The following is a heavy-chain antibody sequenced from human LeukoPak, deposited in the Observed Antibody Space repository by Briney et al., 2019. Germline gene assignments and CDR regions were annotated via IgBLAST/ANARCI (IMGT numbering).Heavy chain of an antibody. Sequence: GGSLRLSCAAFGFTFSSYSMNWVRQAPGKGLEWISYIGISSGNTKYADSVKGRFTISGDKAKNSVYLQMNSLRVEDTAVYYCARDTKYAFDNWGQGTLVTVSS. CDR2: IGISSGNT. CDR3: ARDTKYAFDN. V-gene: IGHV3-48*01. D-gene: IGHD2-2*01. CDR1: GFTFSSYS. J-gene: IGHJ4*02.